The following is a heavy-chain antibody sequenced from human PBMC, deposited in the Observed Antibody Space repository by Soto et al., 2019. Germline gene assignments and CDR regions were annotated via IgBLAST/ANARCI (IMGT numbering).Heavy chain of an antibody. CDR2: IYWNDDK. CDR1: GFSLSTSGVG. V-gene: IGHV2-5*01. D-gene: IGHD3-9*01. CDR3: AHSRNDILTGYFSEDAFDI. Sequence: SGPTLENPPQTLTLTSTFSGFSLSTSGVGVGWIRQPPGKALEWLALIYWNDDKRYSPSLKSRLTITKDTSKNQVVLTMTNMDPVDTATYYCAHSRNDILTGYFSEDAFDIWGQGTMVTVSS. J-gene: IGHJ3*02.